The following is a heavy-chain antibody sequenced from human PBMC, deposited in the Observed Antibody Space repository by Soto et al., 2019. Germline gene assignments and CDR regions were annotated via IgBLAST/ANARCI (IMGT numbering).Heavy chain of an antibody. CDR1: GGSISSYY. Sequence: SETLSLTCTVSGGSISSYYWSWIRQPPGKGLEWIGYIYYSGSTNYNPSLKSRVTISVDTSKNQFSLKLSSVTAADTAVYYCARDGKIDDYGDYPGLDYYYMDVWGKGTTVTVSS. V-gene: IGHV4-59*01. D-gene: IGHD4-17*01. CDR2: IYYSGST. CDR3: ARDGKIDDYGDYPGLDYYYMDV. J-gene: IGHJ6*03.